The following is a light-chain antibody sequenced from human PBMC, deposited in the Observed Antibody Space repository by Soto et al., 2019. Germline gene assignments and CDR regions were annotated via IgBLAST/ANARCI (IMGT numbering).Light chain of an antibody. CDR2: GAS. Sequence: EVVMTQSPDTLSVSPGERATLSCRASQNINSNLAWYQQKPGQAPSLLIYGASIRVTGIPARFSGSGSGTEFTLTISSLQSEDFAVYYCHQSNDWWTFGQGTKVDIK. CDR1: QNINSN. V-gene: IGKV3-15*01. CDR3: HQSNDWWT. J-gene: IGKJ1*01.